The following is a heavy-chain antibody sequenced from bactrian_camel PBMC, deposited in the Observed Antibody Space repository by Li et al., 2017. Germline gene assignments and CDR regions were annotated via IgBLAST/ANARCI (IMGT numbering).Heavy chain of an antibody. CDR1: GFTSSSYY. CDR3: ATCSPTETQYSDSDH. CDR2: IYSDGSRE. J-gene: IGHJ4*01. Sequence: GGLVQPGGSLRLSCAVNGFTSSSYYIYWVRQAPGKGLEWVSSIYSDGSREVYSSFVKGRFAISKDNAENTVYLQMSSLKSEDTDLYYCATCSPTETQYSDSDHWGHGTQVTVS. V-gene: IGHV3-2*01. D-gene: IGHD4*01.